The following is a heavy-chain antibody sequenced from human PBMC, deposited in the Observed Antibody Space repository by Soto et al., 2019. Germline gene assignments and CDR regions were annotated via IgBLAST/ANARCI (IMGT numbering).Heavy chain of an antibody. CDR1: GFNFDDSA. V-gene: IGHV3-9*01. J-gene: IGHJ4*02. Sequence: EVQLVESGGALVQPGRSLRLSCVASGFNFDDSAMNWVRQVPGKGLEWVSGITWNSGHILYADSVKGRFTISRDNAKKSLYLELNSLSPEDTALYYCAKGRSSMIVVLMDYWGQETPVTVSS. CDR3: AKGRSSMIVVLMDY. CDR2: ITWNSGHI. D-gene: IGHD3-22*01.